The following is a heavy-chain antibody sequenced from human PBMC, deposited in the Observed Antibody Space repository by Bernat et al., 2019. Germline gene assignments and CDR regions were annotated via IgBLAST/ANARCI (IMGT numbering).Heavy chain of an antibody. J-gene: IGHJ4*02. CDR1: GGSISSSSYY. Sequence: QLQLQESGPGLVKPSETLSLTCTVSGGSISSSSYYWGWIRQPPGNGLEWIGSIYYSGSTYYNPSLKSRVTISVDTSKNQFSLKLSSVTAADTAVYYCARLSEYSSGWFYFDYWGQGTLVTVSS. V-gene: IGHV4-39*01. D-gene: IGHD6-19*01. CDR3: ARLSEYSSGWFYFDY. CDR2: IYYSGST.